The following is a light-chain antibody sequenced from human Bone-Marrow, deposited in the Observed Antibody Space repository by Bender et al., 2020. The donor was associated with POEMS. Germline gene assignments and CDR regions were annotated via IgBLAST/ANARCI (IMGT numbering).Light chain of an antibody. CDR1: VLANRY. J-gene: IGLJ3*02. V-gene: IGLV3-27*01. CDR2: KDS. CDR3: HVWDSSTNLGV. Sequence: SYELTQPSSVSVSPGQTARITCSGDVLANRYVRWFQQKPGQAPVLVIYKDSERPSGIPERFSGSSSGTTVTLTISGAQLEDEADYYCHVWDSSTNLGVFGGGTKLTVL.